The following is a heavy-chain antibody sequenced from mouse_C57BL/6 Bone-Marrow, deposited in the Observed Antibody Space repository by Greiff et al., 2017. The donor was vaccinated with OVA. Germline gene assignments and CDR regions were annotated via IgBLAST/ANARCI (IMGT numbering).Heavy chain of an antibody. V-gene: IGHV1-81*01. D-gene: IGHD1-1*01. CDR1: GYTFTSYG. CDR3: APYYGSSPFDY. Sequence: QVQLQQSGAELARPGASVKLSSKASGYTFTSYGISWVKQRTGQGLEWIGEIYPRSGNTYYNEKFKGKATLTADKSSSTAYMELRSLTSEDSAVYFCAPYYGSSPFDYWGQGTTLTVSS. CDR2: IYPRSGNT. J-gene: IGHJ2*01.